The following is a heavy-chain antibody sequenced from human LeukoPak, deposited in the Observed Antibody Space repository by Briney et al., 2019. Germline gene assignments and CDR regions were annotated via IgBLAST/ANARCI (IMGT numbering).Heavy chain of an antibody. V-gene: IGHV4-4*02. J-gene: IGHJ5*02. CDR2: IYHSGST. Sequence: PSGTLSLTCAVSGGSISSSNWWSWVRQPPGKGLEWIGEIYHSGSTNYNPSLKSRVTISVDKSKNQFSLKLSSVTAADTAVYYCARNPPYYYGSGNSMAGFGPWGQGTLVTVSS. D-gene: IGHD3-10*01. CDR1: GGSISSSNW. CDR3: ARNPPYYYGSGNSMAGFGP.